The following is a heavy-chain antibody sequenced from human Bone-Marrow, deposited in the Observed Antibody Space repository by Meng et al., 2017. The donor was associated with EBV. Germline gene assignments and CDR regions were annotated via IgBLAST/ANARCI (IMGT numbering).Heavy chain of an antibody. CDR1: GFIFSSYA. Sequence: EVQLLESGXGLVQPGGSLRLSCGACGFIFSSYAMSWVRQAPRKGLEWVSAISGSGGSTYYADSVKGRFTISRDNSKNTLYLQMNSLRAEDTAVYYCAKAPPPRYCSGGSCYSEVYYFDYWGQGTLVTVSS. V-gene: IGHV3-23*01. J-gene: IGHJ4*02. CDR3: AKAPPPRYCSGGSCYSEVYYFDY. D-gene: IGHD2-15*01. CDR2: ISGSGGST.